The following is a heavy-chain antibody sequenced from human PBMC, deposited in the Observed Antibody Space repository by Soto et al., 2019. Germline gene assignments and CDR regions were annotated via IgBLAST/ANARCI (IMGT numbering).Heavy chain of an antibody. CDR1: EYTFIGFH. CDR2: INPKSGDT. V-gene: IGHV1-2*02. Sequence: QVQLVQSGAEVKKPGASVKVSCEASEYTFIGFHLHWVRQAPGQGLEWMGWINPKSGDTKYAQKFQGRVTLTRDTSISTGYRELSRLESNDTAVYYCAKGLWTVGHCTGGSCYDGMDVWGQGTTVTVSS. J-gene: IGHJ6*02. D-gene: IGHD2-15*01. CDR3: AKGLWTVGHCTGGSCYDGMDV.